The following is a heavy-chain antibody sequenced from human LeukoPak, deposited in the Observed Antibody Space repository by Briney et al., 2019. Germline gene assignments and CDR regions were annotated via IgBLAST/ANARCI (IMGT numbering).Heavy chain of an antibody. D-gene: IGHD3-22*01. CDR1: GFTVSSNY. V-gene: IGHV3-53*01. Sequence: GGSLRLSCAASGFTVSSNYLSWVRQAPGKGLEWVSIIYSGGNTYYTDSVKDRFTISRDNSKNTLYHQMNSLRAEDTAVYYCARSPYYYDSSGYHGAFDIWGQGKMVTVSS. J-gene: IGHJ3*02. CDR2: IYSGGNT. CDR3: ARSPYYYDSSGYHGAFDI.